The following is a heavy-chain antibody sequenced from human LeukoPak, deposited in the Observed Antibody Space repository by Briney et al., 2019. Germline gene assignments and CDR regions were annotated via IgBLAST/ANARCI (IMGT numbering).Heavy chain of an antibody. CDR2: IIPIFGTA. J-gene: IGHJ4*02. Sequence: SVKVSCKASGGTFSSYAISWVRQAPGQGLEWMGGIIPIFGTANYAQKFQGRVTITADESTSTAYMELSSLRSEDTAVYYCARHASTTGTTGYYYFDYCGQGTLVTVSS. D-gene: IGHD1-1*01. CDR1: GGTFSSYA. V-gene: IGHV1-69*13. CDR3: ARHASTTGTTGYYYFDY.